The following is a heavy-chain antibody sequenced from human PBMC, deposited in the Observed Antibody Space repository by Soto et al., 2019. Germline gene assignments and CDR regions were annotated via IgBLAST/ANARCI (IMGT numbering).Heavy chain of an antibody. CDR2: TYHSGNP. J-gene: IGHJ4*02. V-gene: IGHV4-30-2*01. D-gene: IGHD4-17*01. CDR3: ASEDYGDYGGYFDY. Sequence: QLQLQESGSGLVKPSQTLSLTCTVSGGSIRTGGYSWSWIRQPPGKGLEWIGNTYHSGNPYYNPSLKSRATIXVXGXKNQFSLKVSSVTAADTAVYYCASEDYGDYGGYFDYWGQGSLVTVSS. CDR1: GGSIRTGGYS.